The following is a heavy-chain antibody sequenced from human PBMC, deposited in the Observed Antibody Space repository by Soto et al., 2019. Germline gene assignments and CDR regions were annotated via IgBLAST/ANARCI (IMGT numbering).Heavy chain of an antibody. Sequence: QVQLVQSGAEVKKPGSSVKVSCKASGGTFSSYAISWVRQAPGQGLEWMGGIIPIFGTANYAQKFQGRVTITADESTSTTYQEMSSLRSETTAVYYWAREMSSSSWYPAYLPHWGQGTLVTVSS. V-gene: IGHV1-69*01. CDR1: GGTFSSYA. CDR2: IIPIFGTA. D-gene: IGHD6-13*01. J-gene: IGHJ4*02. CDR3: AREMSSSSWYPAYLPH.